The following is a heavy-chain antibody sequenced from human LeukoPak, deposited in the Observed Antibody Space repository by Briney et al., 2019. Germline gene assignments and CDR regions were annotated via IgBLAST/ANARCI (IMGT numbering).Heavy chain of an antibody. CDR2: MNPNSDNT. Sequence: GASVKVSCKASGYAFTSYDINWVRQATGQGLEWMGWMNPNSDNTGYAQKFQGRVTITRNTSISTAYMELSSLRSEDTAVYYCARARGLRYFDQGGFDYWGQGTLVTVSS. CDR1: GYAFTSYD. J-gene: IGHJ4*02. V-gene: IGHV1-8*03. D-gene: IGHD3-9*01. CDR3: ARARGLRYFDQGGFDY.